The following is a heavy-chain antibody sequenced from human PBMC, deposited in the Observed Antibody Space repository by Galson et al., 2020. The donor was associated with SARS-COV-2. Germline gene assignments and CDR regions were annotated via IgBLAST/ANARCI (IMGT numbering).Heavy chain of an antibody. CDR3: ARDATEVSGWLFVVDYYYYIHV. J-gene: IGHJ6*03. CDR2: ISYDGSNK. V-gene: IGHV3-30*01. CDR1: GFTFSSYA. Sequence: LSLTCAASGFTFSSYAMHWVRQAPGKGLEWVAVISYDGSNKYYADSVKGRFTISRDNSKNTLYLQMNSLRAEDTAVYYCARDATEVSGWLFVVDYYYYIHVWGKGTTVTVSS. D-gene: IGHD6-19*01.